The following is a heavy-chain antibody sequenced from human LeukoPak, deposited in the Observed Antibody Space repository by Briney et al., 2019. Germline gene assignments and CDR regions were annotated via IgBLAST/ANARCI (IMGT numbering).Heavy chain of an antibody. V-gene: IGHV3-7*01. CDR2: IKQDGSEK. CDR3: AREGSSWYYYYYMDV. Sequence: PGGSLRLSCAASGFTFSSYWMSWVRQAPGKGLEWVANIKQDGSEKYYVDSVKGRFTISRDNAKNSLYLQMNSLRAEDTAVYYCAREGSSWYYYYYMDVWGKGTTVTVSS. J-gene: IGHJ6*03. CDR1: GFTFSSYW. D-gene: IGHD6-13*01.